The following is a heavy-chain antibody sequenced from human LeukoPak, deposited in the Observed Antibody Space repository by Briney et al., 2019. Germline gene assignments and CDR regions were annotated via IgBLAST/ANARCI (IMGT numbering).Heavy chain of an antibody. Sequence: SETLSLTCTVSGGSISSYYWSWIRQPPGKGLEWIGYIYYSGSTNYSPSLKSRVTISVDTSKNQFSLKLSSVTAADTAVYYCASLYGSGTKYYMDVWGEGTTVTVSS. J-gene: IGHJ6*03. CDR2: IYYSGST. CDR1: GGSISSYY. V-gene: IGHV4-59*08. D-gene: IGHD3-10*01. CDR3: ASLYGSGTKYYMDV.